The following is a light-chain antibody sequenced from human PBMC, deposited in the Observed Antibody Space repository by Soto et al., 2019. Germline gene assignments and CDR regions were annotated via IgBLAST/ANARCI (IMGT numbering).Light chain of an antibody. CDR3: QSYDSSNQGVV. J-gene: IGLJ2*01. V-gene: IGLV6-57*02. CDR2: EDN. Sequence: NFMLTQPHSVSESPGKTVTISCTGSSGSIASNYVQWYQQRPGSAPTTVIYEDNQRPSGVPDRFSGSIDSSSNSASLTISGLKIEDEADYYCQSYDSSNQGVVFGGGTKLTVL. CDR1: SGSIASNY.